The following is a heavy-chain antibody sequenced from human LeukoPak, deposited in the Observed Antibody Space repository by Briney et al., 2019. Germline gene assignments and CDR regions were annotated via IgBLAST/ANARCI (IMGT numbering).Heavy chain of an antibody. V-gene: IGHV4-39*07. CDR1: GGSISGSHYY. D-gene: IGHD3-16*01. J-gene: IGHJ4*02. CDR2: MYYSGST. CDR3: ARATYDYVWGTDYAFDY. Sequence: SETLSLTCTVSGGSISGSHYYWGWIRQPPGKGLEWIGTMYYSGSTYYNPSLKSRFTISVDTSKNQFSLKLSSVTAADTAVYYCARATYDYVWGTDYAFDYWGQGTLVTVSS.